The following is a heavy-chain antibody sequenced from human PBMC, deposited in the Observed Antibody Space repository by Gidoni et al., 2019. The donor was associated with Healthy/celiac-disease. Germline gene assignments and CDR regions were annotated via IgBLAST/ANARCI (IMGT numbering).Heavy chain of an antibody. V-gene: IGHV3-9*01. D-gene: IGHD3-22*01. J-gene: IGHJ3*02. CDR3: AKDRVVVITTYAFDI. CDR2: ISWNSGSI. Sequence: EVQLVESGGGLVQPGRSLRLSCAASGFTFDDYAMHWVRQAPGKGLEWVSGISWNSGSIGYADSVKGRFTISRDNAKNSLYLQMNSLRAEDTALYYCAKDRVVVITTYAFDIWGQGTMVTVSS. CDR1: GFTFDDYA.